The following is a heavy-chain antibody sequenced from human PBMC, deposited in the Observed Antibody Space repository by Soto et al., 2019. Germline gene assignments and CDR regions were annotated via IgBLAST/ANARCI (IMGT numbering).Heavy chain of an antibody. J-gene: IGHJ6*02. CDR3: ARDLIVATSPFGHYYYGMDV. CDR1: GGTVSSGSYY. D-gene: IGHD5-12*01. CDR2: IYYSGST. Sequence: PWETLSLTCTVSGGTVSSGSYYWSWIRQPPGKGLEWIGYIYYSGSTNYNPSLKSRVTISVDTSKNQFSLKLSSVTAADTAVYYCARDLIVATSPFGHYYYGMDVWGQGTTVTVSS. V-gene: IGHV4-61*01.